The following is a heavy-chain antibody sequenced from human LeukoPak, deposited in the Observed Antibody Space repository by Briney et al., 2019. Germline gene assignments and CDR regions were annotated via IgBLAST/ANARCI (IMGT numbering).Heavy chain of an antibody. J-gene: IGHJ3*02. CDR1: GLTFSSHW. D-gene: IGHD2-8*01. V-gene: IGHV3-74*01. Sequence: PGGSLRLSCAASGLTFSSHWMHWVRQAPGKGLVWVSRIHDDGTTTNYADSVKGRFTISRDNAKNTLYLQMNSLRAEDTAVYYCAIVYAVPDKRNALDMWGQGTMVTVSS. CDR3: AIVYAVPDKRNALDM. CDR2: IHDDGTTT.